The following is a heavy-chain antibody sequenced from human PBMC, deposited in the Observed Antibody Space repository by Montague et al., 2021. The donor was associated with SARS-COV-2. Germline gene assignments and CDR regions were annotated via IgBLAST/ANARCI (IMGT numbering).Heavy chain of an antibody. CDR3: ARDPWRITIFGVVTRYGMDV. CDR2: IYYRGST. Sequence: SETLSLTCIVSGGSVSSGSYYWSWIRQPPGKGLEWDGYIYYRGSTNYXXXLKSRVTISVDTSKNQFSLKLSSVTAADTAVYYCARDPWRITIFGVVTRYGMDVWGQGTTITVSS. J-gene: IGHJ6*02. V-gene: IGHV4-61*01. CDR1: GGSVSSGSYY. D-gene: IGHD3-3*01.